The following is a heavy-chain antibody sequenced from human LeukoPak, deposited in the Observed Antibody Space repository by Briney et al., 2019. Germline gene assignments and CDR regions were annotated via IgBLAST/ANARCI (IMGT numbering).Heavy chain of an antibody. CDR2: ISWNSAAI. Sequence: GGSLRLSCAASGFTFDDYAMHWVRQAPGKGLEWVSSISWNSAAIGYADSVKGRFTISRDNAKNSLYLQMNSLRPEDTAFYYCAKDKGDYYGSGSHSHFDHWGQGTLVTVSS. V-gene: IGHV3-9*01. J-gene: IGHJ4*02. CDR1: GFTFDDYA. CDR3: AKDKGDYYGSGSHSHFDH. D-gene: IGHD3-10*01.